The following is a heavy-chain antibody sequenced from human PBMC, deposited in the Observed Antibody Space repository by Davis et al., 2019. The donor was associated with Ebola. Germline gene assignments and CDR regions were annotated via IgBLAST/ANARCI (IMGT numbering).Heavy chain of an antibody. CDR2: ISGSGKTT. Sequence: GGSLRLSCAASGLNFSHYAMTWVRQAPGKGLEWVSSISGSGKTTYYADSVEGRFTISRDNSKNTLSLQMNSVRGEDSAVYYCAKDKGFWVPPDWFGPWGQGVQVTVSS. D-gene: IGHD3-16*01. J-gene: IGHJ5*02. V-gene: IGHV3-23*01. CDR1: GLNFSHYA. CDR3: AKDKGFWVPPDWFGP.